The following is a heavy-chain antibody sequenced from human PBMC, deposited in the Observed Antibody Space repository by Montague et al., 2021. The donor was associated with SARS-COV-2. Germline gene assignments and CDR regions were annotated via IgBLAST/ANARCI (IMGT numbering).Heavy chain of an antibody. CDR2: IYYSGST. V-gene: IGHV4-59*01. Sequence: SETLSLTCTVSGGSISSYYWSWIRQPPGKGLEWIGYIYYSGSTNYNPSLKSRVTISVDTSKNQFSLKLSSVTVADTAVYYCARVPRNYDFWSGFYDAFDIWGQGTMVTVSS. D-gene: IGHD3-3*01. J-gene: IGHJ3*02. CDR1: GGSISSYY. CDR3: ARVPRNYDFWSGFYDAFDI.